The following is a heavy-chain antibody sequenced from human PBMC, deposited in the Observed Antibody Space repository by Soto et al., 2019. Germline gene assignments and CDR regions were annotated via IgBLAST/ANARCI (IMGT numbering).Heavy chain of an antibody. CDR3: ARRVAVPGAHIDY. CDR1: GGSISGSY. Sequence: SETLSLTCSVSGGSISGSYWSWIRQSPGKGLEWLGYVYYTGSTNYSPSLRSRVSISVDTSKNEFSMRLSSVTAADTAVYFCARRVAVPGAHIDYWGQGTQVTVPS. CDR2: VYYTGST. V-gene: IGHV4-59*01. J-gene: IGHJ4*02. D-gene: IGHD6-19*01.